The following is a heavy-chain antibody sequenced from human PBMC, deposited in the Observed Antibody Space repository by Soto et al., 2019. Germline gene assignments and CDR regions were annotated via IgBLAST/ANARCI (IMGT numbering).Heavy chain of an antibody. CDR1: GFTFSNYW. J-gene: IGHJ4*02. CDR3: VRDRTTFTLFDY. CDR2: ISTDGSLI. D-gene: IGHD1-1*01. Sequence: GGSLRLSCAASGFTFSNYWMHWVRQAPGKGLVWISRISTDGSLIGFADSVKGRFTASRDSAKNTVYLQMNNLRAEDTAVYYCVRDRTTFTLFDYWGQGTLVTVSS. V-gene: IGHV3-74*01.